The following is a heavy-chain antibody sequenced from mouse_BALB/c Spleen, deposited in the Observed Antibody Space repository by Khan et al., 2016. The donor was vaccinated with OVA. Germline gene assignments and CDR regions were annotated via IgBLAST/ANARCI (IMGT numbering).Heavy chain of an antibody. V-gene: IGHV5-9-3*01. CDR3: TRTPGYYGSNYFDY. CDR1: GFTFSNYG. Sequence: EVELVESRGGLVKPGGSLKLSCAASGFTFSNYGMSWVRQTPEKRLEWVATISSGGSFTYYPDSVKGRSTISRDNANNTPYLQMSSLRSEDTAMYYCTRTPGYYGSNYFDYWGQGSTLTVSS. CDR2: ISSGGSFT. D-gene: IGHD1-1*01. J-gene: IGHJ2*01.